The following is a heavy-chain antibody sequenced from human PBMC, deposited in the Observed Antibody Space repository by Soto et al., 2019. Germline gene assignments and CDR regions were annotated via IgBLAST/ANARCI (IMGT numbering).Heavy chain of an antibody. CDR2: TYHSGTT. CDR3: AIEVNSSPPRCPDWFDP. J-gene: IGHJ5*02. V-gene: IGHV4-4*02. CDR1: GDSINNSHW. D-gene: IGHD3-22*01. Sequence: QVQLQESGPGLVQPSGTLSLTCAVSGDSINNSHWWRWVRQTPGKGLEWIGETYHSGTTNYNPSLKTRVTYAIDKYKNHFSRKMHSVPAADTAVYYCAIEVNSSPPRCPDWFDPWGQGTLVTVSS.